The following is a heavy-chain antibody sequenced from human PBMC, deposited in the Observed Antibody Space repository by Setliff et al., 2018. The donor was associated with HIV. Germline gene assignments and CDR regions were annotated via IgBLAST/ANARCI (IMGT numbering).Heavy chain of an antibody. V-gene: IGHV4-61*09. J-gene: IGHJ4*02. Sequence: SETLSLTCTVSGGSISSGSYYWSWIRQPAGKGLEWIGHIYTSGNTNYNPFLKSRVTISVDTSKTQFSLKLSSVTAADTAVYYCARSGSGWFLSYWGQGTLVTVSS. CDR3: ARSGSGWFLSY. CDR1: GGSISSGSYY. D-gene: IGHD6-19*01. CDR2: IYTSGNT.